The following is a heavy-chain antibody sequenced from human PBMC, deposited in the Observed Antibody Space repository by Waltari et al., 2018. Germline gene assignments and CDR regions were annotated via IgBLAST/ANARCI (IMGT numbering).Heavy chain of an antibody. V-gene: IGHV4-59*10. CDR1: GGSISSYY. Sequence: QVQLQQWGAGLLKPSETLSLTCTVSGGSISSYYWSWIRQPAGKGLEWIGRIYTSGSTNYNPSLKSRVTMSVDTSKNQFSLKLSSVTAADTAVYYCARVPRIRWSDYYMDVWGKGTTVTVSS. CDR3: ARVPRIRWSDYYMDV. CDR2: IYTSGST. D-gene: IGHD2-15*01. J-gene: IGHJ6*03.